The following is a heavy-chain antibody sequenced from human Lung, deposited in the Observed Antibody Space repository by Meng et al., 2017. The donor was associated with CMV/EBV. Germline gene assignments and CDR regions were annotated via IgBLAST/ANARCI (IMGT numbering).Heavy chain of an antibody. V-gene: IGHV4-39*01. CDR1: GGSISSNGHY. J-gene: IGHJ4*02. D-gene: IGHD3-10*01. CDR3: ARRRGGSGRDC. CDR2: IYHSGST. Sequence: PQLTAAAPGIVNPSATPTLTCTVSGGSISSNGHYWDWVRQPPGKGLEWIGAIYHSGSTSYNPSLQSRVTMFVDTSKNQFSLMLTSVTATDTAVYYCARRRGGSGRDCWGQGTLVTVSS.